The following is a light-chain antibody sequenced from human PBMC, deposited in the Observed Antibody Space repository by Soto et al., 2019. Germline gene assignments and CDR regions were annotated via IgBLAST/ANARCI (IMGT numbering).Light chain of an antibody. Sequence: ELVMTQSPGPLSLSPGERTTLPCRGSQGVASNYLAWYTQKPGQATRTLIYGASSRDTGAPDRVSGSGSGTDFTLTISRLEPEESAVYYCQQYGSSPWTFGQGTKVDIK. J-gene: IGKJ1*01. V-gene: IGKV3-20*01. CDR1: QGVASNY. CDR2: GAS. CDR3: QQYGSSPWT.